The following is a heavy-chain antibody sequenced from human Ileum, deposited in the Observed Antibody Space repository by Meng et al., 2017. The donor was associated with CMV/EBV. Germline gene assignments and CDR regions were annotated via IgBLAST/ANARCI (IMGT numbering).Heavy chain of an antibody. J-gene: IGHJ6*02. V-gene: IGHV3-48*03. CDR1: GFMFSNYE. Sequence: GESLKISCAASGFMFSNYEMNWVRQAPGKGLEWVSYISTSGYTVSYGDSVKGRFTISRDNAKNSLFLQMNSLRADDTAVYYCARDQGTAMGDDGMDVWGQGTTVTVSS. CDR3: ARDQGTAMGDDGMDV. CDR2: ISTSGYTV. D-gene: IGHD5-18*01.